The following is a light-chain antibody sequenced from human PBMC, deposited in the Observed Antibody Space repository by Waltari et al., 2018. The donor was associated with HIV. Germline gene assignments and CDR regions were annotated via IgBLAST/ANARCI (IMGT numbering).Light chain of an antibody. CDR3: SAYTMSGSLV. CDR2: GVS. V-gene: IGLV2-14*01. CDR1: GSDIVLSDL. J-gene: IGLJ2*01. Sequence: SALTQPASLSGSPGQSLTITCRGRGSDIVLSDLVTWYRQEPGQAPRLLIYGVSNRPSEISRRFSGSKARTTASLTISALQAEDEGDYYCSAYTMSGSLVFGGGTKLTVL.